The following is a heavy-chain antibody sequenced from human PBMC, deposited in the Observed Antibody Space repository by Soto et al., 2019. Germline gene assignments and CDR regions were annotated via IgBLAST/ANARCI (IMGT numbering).Heavy chain of an antibody. Sequence: PSQTLSLTCAISGDSVSSNSAAWNWIRQSPSRGLEWLGRTYYRSKWYNDYAVSVKSRITINPDTSKNQFSLQLNSVTPEDTAVYYCEREQELEVDGNNWFDPWGQGTLVTVSS. D-gene: IGHD6-19*01. J-gene: IGHJ5*02. CDR2: TYYRSKWYN. CDR3: EREQELEVDGNNWFDP. V-gene: IGHV6-1*01. CDR1: GDSVSSNSAA.